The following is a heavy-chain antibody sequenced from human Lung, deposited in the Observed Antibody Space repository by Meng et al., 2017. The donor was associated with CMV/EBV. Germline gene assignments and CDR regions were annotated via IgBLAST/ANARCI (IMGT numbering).Heavy chain of an antibody. J-gene: IGHJ4*02. D-gene: IGHD6-6*01. Sequence: SCAASGFSFSTYWMHWVRLPPGKGLVWVSRINSDGSITGYVDSVKGRFTISRDNAENTLYLQMNSLRDEDTAVYFCARIGTGIAPRQDYWGQGTLVTVSS. CDR3: ARIGTGIAPRQDY. CDR2: INSDGSIT. CDR1: GFSFSTYW. V-gene: IGHV3-74*01.